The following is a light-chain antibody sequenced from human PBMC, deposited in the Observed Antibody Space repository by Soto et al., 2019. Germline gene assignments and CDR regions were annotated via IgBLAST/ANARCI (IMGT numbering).Light chain of an antibody. CDR2: GAS. CDR1: QSVSSN. CDR3: QQYKSSPIS. Sequence: EIVMTQSPATLSVSPGERATLSCRASQSVSSNLAWYQQKPGQAPRRVVYGASTWATGVPPRFTGSGSGTEFTLTISGLQSEDFAVYYCQQYKSSPISFGQGTRLEIK. J-gene: IGKJ5*01. V-gene: IGKV3D-15*01.